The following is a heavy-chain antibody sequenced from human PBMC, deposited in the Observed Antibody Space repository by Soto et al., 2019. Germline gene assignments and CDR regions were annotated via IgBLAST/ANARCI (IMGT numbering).Heavy chain of an antibody. Sequence: GPLRLSCATSGFTFSSYAMHWVRQAPGKGLEWVAVISYDGSNKYYADSVKGRFTISRDSSKNTLYLQVNSLRAEDTAVYYCAKPRSASSPAPKGMDVWGQGTAVTVSS. CDR1: GFTFSSYA. CDR3: AKPRSASSPAPKGMDV. V-gene: IGHV3-30-3*02. CDR2: ISYDGSNK. J-gene: IGHJ6*02. D-gene: IGHD2-2*01.